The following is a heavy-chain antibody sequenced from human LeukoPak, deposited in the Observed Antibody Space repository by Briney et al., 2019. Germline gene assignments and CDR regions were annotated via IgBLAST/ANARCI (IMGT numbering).Heavy chain of an antibody. D-gene: IGHD2-15*01. CDR2: IYTSGST. V-gene: IGHV4-61*02. Sequence: SQTLSLTCTVSGGSISSGSYYWSWIRQPAGKGLEWIGRIYTSGSTNYNPSLKSRVTTSVDTSKNQFSLKLSSVTAADTAVYYCARESCSGGSCYLDYWGQGTLVTVSS. CDR1: GGSISSGSYY. CDR3: ARESCSGGSCYLDY. J-gene: IGHJ4*02.